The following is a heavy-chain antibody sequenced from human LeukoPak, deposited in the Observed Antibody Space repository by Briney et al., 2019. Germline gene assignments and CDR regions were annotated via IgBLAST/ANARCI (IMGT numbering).Heavy chain of an antibody. Sequence: PSEPLSLTCTVSGGSISSYYWSWFRQRAGKGLEWIGRIYTSGSTTYNPSLTSRVTMSVDTSKNQFSMKLSSVTAADTAVYYCARDSRAYYDSSGYALTGLNAFDIWGQGTMVTVSS. J-gene: IGHJ3*02. CDR2: IYTSGST. D-gene: IGHD3-22*01. CDR3: ARDSRAYYDSSGYALTGLNAFDI. CDR1: GGSISSYY. V-gene: IGHV4-4*07.